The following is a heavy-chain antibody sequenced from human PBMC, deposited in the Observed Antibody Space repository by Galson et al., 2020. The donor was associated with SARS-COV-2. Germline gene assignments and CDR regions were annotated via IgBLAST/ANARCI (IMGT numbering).Heavy chain of an antibody. J-gene: IGHJ4*02. D-gene: IGHD6-19*01. CDR2: IWYDGSNK. V-gene: IGHV3-33*01. Sequence: QLGESLKISCAASGFTFSSYGMHWVRQAPGKGLEWVAVIWYDGSNKYYADSVKGRFTISRDNSKNTLYLQMNSLRAEDTAVYYCARDIQWGSSGWYGDYWGQGTLVTVSS. CDR1: GFTFSSYG. CDR3: ARDIQWGSSGWYGDY.